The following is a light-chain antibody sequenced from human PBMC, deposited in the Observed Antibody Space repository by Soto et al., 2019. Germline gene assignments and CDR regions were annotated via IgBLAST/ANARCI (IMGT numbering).Light chain of an antibody. CDR3: QQVKSYPRT. V-gene: IGKV1-9*01. Sequence: DIHFTQTPSPLFASVGGGVTITCLASQAITNNLAWYQQKPGNPPRLLIYEESTLHSGVPSRFSGRKVGTQFILTIDSLQPEDFATYYCQQVKSYPRTFGGGTKVDIK. CDR1: QAITNN. J-gene: IGKJ4*01. CDR2: EES.